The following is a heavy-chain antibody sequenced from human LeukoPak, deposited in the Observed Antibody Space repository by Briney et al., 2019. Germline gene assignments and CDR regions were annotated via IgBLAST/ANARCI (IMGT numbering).Heavy chain of an antibody. D-gene: IGHD3-10*01. CDR3: ARDKSMVRGVTTGNWFDP. J-gene: IGHJ5*02. CDR2: IYTSGST. V-gene: IGHV4-4*07. Sequence: SETLSLTCTVSGGSISSYYWSWIRQPAGKGLEWIGRIYTSGSTNYNPSLKSRVTMSVDTSKNQFSLKLSSVTAADTAVHYCARDKSMVRGVTTGNWFDPWGQGTLVTVSS. CDR1: GGSISSYY.